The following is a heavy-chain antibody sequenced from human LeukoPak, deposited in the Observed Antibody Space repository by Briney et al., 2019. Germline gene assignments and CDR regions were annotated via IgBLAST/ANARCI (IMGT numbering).Heavy chain of an antibody. Sequence: ASVKVSCKAAGYTFTGYYMHWVRQAPGQGLEWVGWINPKNGGSNYAQKFQGRVTMTEDTSTDTAYMELSSLRSEDTAVYYCATGVWWELDSVAHPDYWGQGTLVTVSS. J-gene: IGHJ4*02. D-gene: IGHD1-26*01. CDR1: GYTFTGYY. CDR3: ATGVWWELDSVAHPDY. CDR2: INPKNGGS. V-gene: IGHV1-2*02.